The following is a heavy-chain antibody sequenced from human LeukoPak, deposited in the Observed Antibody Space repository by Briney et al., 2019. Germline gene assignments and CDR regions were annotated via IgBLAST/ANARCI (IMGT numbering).Heavy chain of an antibody. CDR3: AREYTWTSSSYGG. Sequence: GGSPRLSCAASGFTFSSYSMNWVRQAPGKGLEWVSSISSGSSHIHYADSVKGRFTISRDNAKNSLYLQMNSLRAEDTAVYYCAREYTWTSSSYGGWGQGTLVTVSS. V-gene: IGHV3-21*01. D-gene: IGHD6-13*01. CDR1: GFTFSSYS. J-gene: IGHJ4*02. CDR2: ISSGSSHI.